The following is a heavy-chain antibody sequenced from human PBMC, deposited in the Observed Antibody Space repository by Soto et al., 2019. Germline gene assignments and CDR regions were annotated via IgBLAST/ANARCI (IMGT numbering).Heavy chain of an antibody. CDR2: IIPIFGTA. CDR3: ARGNHRWLQLWYFDL. Sequence: QVQLVQSGAEVKKPGSSVTVSCKASGGTFSSYTISWVRQAPGQGLEWMGGIIPIFGTANYAQKFQGRVTITADESTITAYMEVSSLRSEDTAVYYCARGNHRWLQLWYFDLWGRGTLVTVSS. V-gene: IGHV1-69*12. J-gene: IGHJ2*01. CDR1: GGTFSSYT. D-gene: IGHD5-12*01.